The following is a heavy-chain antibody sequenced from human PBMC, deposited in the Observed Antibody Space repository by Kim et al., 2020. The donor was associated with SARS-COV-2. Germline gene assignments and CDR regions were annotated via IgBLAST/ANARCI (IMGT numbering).Heavy chain of an antibody. CDR2: IWYDGSNK. V-gene: IGHV3-33*01. CDR3: ARGYSYGSNDAFDI. J-gene: IGHJ3*02. D-gene: IGHD5-18*01. CDR1: GFTFSSYG. Sequence: GGSLRLSCAASGFTFSSYGMHWVRQAPGKGLEWVAVIWYDGSNKYYADSVKGRFTISRDNSKNTLYLQMNSVRAEDTAVYYCARGYSYGSNDAFDIWGQGTMVTVSS.